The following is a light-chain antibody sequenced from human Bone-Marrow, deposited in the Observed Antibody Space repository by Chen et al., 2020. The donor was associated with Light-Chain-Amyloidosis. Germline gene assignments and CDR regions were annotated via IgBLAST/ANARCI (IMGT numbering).Light chain of an antibody. CDR1: SSDVGGDNH. J-gene: IGLJ1*01. CDR2: EVT. V-gene: IGLV2-14*01. CDR3: SSYTTTNTLV. Sequence: QSALTQPASVSGSPGQSLTISCTGTSSDVGGDNHVSWYQQHPDKAPKLMIYEVTNRPSWVPDRPSRDKSDTTASLTITGHQSKGEADYFCSSYTTTNTLVFGNGTRVTV.